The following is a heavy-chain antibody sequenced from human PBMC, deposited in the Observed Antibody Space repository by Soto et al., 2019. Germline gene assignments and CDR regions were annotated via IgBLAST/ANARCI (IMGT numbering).Heavy chain of an antibody. V-gene: IGHV4-31*03. Sequence: QVQLQESGPGLVKPSQTLSLTCTVSGGSISSVGYYWSWIRQHPGKGLEWIGYIYNSGSTHYNPSPKGRITMSVDTSKNQFSLKLSSVTVADTAVYFCARETVGTIDRWGQGTLVTVSS. CDR3: ARETVGTIDR. D-gene: IGHD5-12*01. CDR1: GGSISSVGYY. CDR2: IYNSGST. J-gene: IGHJ5*02.